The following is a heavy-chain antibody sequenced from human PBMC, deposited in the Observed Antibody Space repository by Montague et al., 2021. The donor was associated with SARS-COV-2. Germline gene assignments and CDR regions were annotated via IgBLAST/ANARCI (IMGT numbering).Heavy chain of an antibody. J-gene: IGHJ4*02. Sequence: SETLSLTCAVYGGSFSGYYWSSIRQPPGKGLEWIGEINHSGSTNYNPSLKSRVTISVDTSKNQFSLKLSSVTAADTAVYYCARGFDYWGQGTLVTVSS. CDR2: INHSGST. CDR1: GGSFSGYY. CDR3: ARGFDY. V-gene: IGHV4-34*01.